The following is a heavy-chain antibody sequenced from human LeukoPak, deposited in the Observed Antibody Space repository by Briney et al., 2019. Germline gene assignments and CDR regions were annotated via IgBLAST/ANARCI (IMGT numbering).Heavy chain of an antibody. CDR1: GYTFTSYY. CDR3: ARGYSYGLGYDYYYYVDV. CDR2: INPSGGST. J-gene: IGHJ6*03. D-gene: IGHD5-18*01. Sequence: ASVKVSCKASGYTFTSYYMHWVRQAPGQGLEWMGIINPSGGSTSYAQKFQGRVTMTRDMSTSTVYMELSSLRSEDTAVYYCARGYSYGLGYDYYYYVDVWGKGTTVTVSS. V-gene: IGHV1-46*01.